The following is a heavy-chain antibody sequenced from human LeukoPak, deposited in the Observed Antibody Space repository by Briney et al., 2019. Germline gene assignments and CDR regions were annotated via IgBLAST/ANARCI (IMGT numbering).Heavy chain of an antibody. Sequence: GGSLRLSCAASGFTVSSNYMSWVRQAPGKGLEWVSVIYSGGSTYYADSVKGRFTISRDNSKNTLYLQMNSLRAEDMAVYYCARESGGSYAFDIWGQGTMVTVSS. D-gene: IGHD1-26*01. CDR1: GFTVSSNY. CDR3: ARESGGSYAFDI. J-gene: IGHJ3*02. CDR2: IYSGGST. V-gene: IGHV3-66*02.